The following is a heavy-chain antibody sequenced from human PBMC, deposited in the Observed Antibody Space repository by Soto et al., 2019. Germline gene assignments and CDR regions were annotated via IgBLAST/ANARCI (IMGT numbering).Heavy chain of an antibody. CDR1: GFTFSSYW. CDR3: ARGGYSGYDLPGY. D-gene: IGHD5-12*01. Sequence: EVQLVESRGGLVQPGGSLRLSCAASGFTFSSYWMSWVRQAPGKGLEWVANIKQDGSEKYYVDSVKGRFTISRDNAKNSLYLQMNSLRAEDTAVYYCARGGYSGYDLPGYWGQGTLVTVSS. J-gene: IGHJ4*02. CDR2: IKQDGSEK. V-gene: IGHV3-7*01.